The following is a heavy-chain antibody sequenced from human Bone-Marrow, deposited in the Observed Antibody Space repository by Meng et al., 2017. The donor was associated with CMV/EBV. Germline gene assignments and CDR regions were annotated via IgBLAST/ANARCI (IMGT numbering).Heavy chain of an antibody. J-gene: IGHJ3*02. CDR2: IYYSGST. CDR1: GGSVSSGSYY. V-gene: IGHV4-61*01. CDR3: ARVVLHFEKWELLPGAFDI. D-gene: IGHD1-26*01. Sequence: SEPLSLTCTVSGGSVSSGSYYWSWIRQPPGKGLEWIGYIYYSGSTNYNPSLKSRVTISVDTSKNQFSLKLSSVTAADTAVYYCARVVLHFEKWELLPGAFDIWGQGTMVTVSS.